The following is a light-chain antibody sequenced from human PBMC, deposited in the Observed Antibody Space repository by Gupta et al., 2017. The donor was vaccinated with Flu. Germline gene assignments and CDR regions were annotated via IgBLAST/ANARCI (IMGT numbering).Light chain of an antibody. CDR1: SSDVGNYNY. CDR2: DVN. J-gene: IGLJ3*02. V-gene: IGLV2-8*01. CDR3: SSYAGSNSWV. Sequence: VTISCTGTSSDVGNYNYVSWYQQHPGKAPKLMIYDVNKRPSGVPDRFSGSKSGNTASLTVSGLQAEDEADYYCSSYAGSNSWVFGGGTKLTVL.